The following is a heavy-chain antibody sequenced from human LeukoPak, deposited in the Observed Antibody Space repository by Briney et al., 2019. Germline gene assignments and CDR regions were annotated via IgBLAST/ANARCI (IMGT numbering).Heavy chain of an antibody. CDR3: ARLWELLWAVDY. J-gene: IGHJ4*02. D-gene: IGHD1-26*01. CDR1: GFTFSSYE. CDR2: ISSSGSTI. Sequence: GGSLRLSCAASGFTFSSYEMNWVRQAPGKGLEWVSYISSSGSTIYYADSVKGRFTISRDNAKNSLYLQMNSLRAEDTAVYYCARLWELLWAVDYWGQGTLVTVSS. V-gene: IGHV3-48*03.